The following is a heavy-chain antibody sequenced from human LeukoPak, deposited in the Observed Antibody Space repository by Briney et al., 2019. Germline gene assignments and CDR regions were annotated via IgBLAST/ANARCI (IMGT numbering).Heavy chain of an antibody. J-gene: IGHJ4*02. CDR1: GFTFSSYA. CDR3: ASQYYYDSSGYYYPPEY. Sequence: TGGSLRLSCAASGFTFSSYAMSWVRQAPGKGLEWVSAISGSGGSTYYADSVKGRFTISRDNSKNTLYLQMNSLRAEDTAVYYCASQYYYDSSGYYYPPEYWGQGTLVTVSS. CDR2: ISGSGGST. D-gene: IGHD3-22*01. V-gene: IGHV3-23*01.